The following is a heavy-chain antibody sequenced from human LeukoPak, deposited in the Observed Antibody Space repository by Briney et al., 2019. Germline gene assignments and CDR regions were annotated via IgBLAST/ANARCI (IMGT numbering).Heavy chain of an antibody. CDR2: VHYSGAT. CDR3: ARLMPMVLTGQRYFYHPLDV. D-gene: IGHD3-9*01. J-gene: IGHJ6*04. V-gene: IGHV4-59*08. CDR1: GDSVSTKY. Sequence: SETLSLTCIVSGDSVSTKYWAWVRQPPGRPLEYVGYVHYSGATDYNPSLRSRLTISMDTSRNIFSLRLSSVTAADTAVYYCARLMPMVLTGQRYFYHPLDVWGKGTTVTVSS.